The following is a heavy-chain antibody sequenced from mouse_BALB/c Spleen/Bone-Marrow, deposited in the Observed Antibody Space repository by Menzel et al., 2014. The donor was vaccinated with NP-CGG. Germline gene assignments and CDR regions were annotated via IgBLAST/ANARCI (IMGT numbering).Heavy chain of an antibody. CDR1: GYAFTNYN. J-gene: IGHJ4*01. D-gene: IGHD2-3*01. V-gene: IGHV1S135*01. CDR3: ARLGDGYYDALDY. Sequence: VHVKQSGPELVKPGASVKVSCKASGYAFTNYNMYWVKQSHGKSLEWIGYIDLYNGGTSYNQKFKGKATLTVDKSSSTAYMHLNSLTSEDSAVYYCARLGDGYYDALDYWGQGTSVTVSS. CDR2: IDLYNGGT.